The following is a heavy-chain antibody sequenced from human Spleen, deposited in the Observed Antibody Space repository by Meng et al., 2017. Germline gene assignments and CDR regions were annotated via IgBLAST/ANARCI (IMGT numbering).Heavy chain of an antibody. D-gene: IGHD4-17*01. V-gene: IGHV3-21*01. J-gene: IGHJ4*02. CDR1: GFTFSSYS. CDR2: ITGSSSYM. CDR3: ARDGYGDFIDY. Sequence: EVQLVESGGGLVKPGGSLRLSCAASGFTFSSYSMNWVRQAPGKGPEWVSSITGSSSYMYNADSVKGRFTISRDNAKNSLYLQMNRLRAEDTAVYYRARDGYGDFIDYWGQGTLVTVSS.